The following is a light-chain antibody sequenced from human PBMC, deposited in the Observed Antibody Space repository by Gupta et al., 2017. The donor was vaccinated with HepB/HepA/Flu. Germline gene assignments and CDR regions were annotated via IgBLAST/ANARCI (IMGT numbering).Light chain of an antibody. V-gene: IGLV1-40*01. Sequence: QSVLTPPASVSGAPGQRVTISCTGCSSNIGAGYDVHWYQQLPGTAPKLLIYGNSNRPSGVPDRFSGSKSGTSASLAITGLQAEDEADYYCQSYDSSLSGCVVFGGGTKLTVL. CDR2: GNS. J-gene: IGLJ2*01. CDR3: QSYDSSLSGCVV. CDR1: SSNIGAGYD.